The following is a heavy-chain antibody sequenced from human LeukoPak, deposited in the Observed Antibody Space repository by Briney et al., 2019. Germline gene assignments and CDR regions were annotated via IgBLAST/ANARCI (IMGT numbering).Heavy chain of an antibody. D-gene: IGHD1-1*01. J-gene: IGHJ4*02. V-gene: IGHV3-66*01. CDR3: ARDDVGMRPFDY. Sequence: GGSLRLSCAASGFAVSSNYMSWVRQAPGKGLEWVSVIYSGGSTYYADSAKGRFTISRDNSKNTLYLQMNSLRAEDTAVYYCARDDVGMRPFDYWGQGTLVTVSS. CDR1: GFAVSSNY. CDR2: IYSGGST.